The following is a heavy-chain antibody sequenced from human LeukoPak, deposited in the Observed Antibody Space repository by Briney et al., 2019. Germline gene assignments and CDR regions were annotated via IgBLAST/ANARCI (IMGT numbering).Heavy chain of an antibody. CDR3: ARDFGYCTSTTCYSKFDP. CDR2: MNLNSGNT. V-gene: IGHV1-8*01. D-gene: IGHD2-2*01. Sequence: ASVKVSCKASGYTFTTYDINWVRQATGQGLEWMGWMNLNSGNTGYAQKFQGRITMTRNTSTSTAYLELSSLRTEDTAMYYCARDFGYCTSTTCYSKFDPWGQGTLVTVPS. J-gene: IGHJ5*02. CDR1: GYTFTTYD.